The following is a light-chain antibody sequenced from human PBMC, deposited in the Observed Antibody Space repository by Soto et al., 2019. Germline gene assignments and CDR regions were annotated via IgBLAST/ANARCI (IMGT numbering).Light chain of an antibody. CDR3: QKYNSAPYT. J-gene: IGKJ2*01. CDR2: SAS. CDR1: QGVSRK. V-gene: IGKV1-27*01. Sequence: DIVMTQSPATLSVAPGERVTFSCRASQGVSRKLAWYQHKPGQAPRLLIYSASTLQSGVPSRFSGSGSGTDFTLTISSLQPEDVATYYCQKYNSAPYTFGRGTKVDIK.